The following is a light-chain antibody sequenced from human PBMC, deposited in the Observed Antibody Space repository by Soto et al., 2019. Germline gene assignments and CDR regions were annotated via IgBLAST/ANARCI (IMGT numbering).Light chain of an antibody. CDR2: SSD. V-gene: IGLV1-44*01. CDR1: SSNIGSNT. Sequence: QSVLTQPPSASGTPGRRVTISCSGSSSNIGSNTVNWFQQVPGTAPKLLISSSDQRPSGVPDRFSGSRSGTSASLAISGLRSEDEGDYYCAAWDDSLHGWVFGGETKLSVL. J-gene: IGLJ3*02. CDR3: AAWDDSLHGWV.